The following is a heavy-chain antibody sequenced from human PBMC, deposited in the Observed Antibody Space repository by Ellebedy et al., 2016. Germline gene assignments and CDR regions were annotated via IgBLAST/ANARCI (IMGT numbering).Heavy chain of an antibody. CDR3: ARGGVAGRYFDL. V-gene: IGHV3-20*04. J-gene: IGHJ2*01. D-gene: IGHD2-15*01. CDR2: LYWNGGNT. Sequence: GESLKISXAASGFSFSNYAMSWVRQAPGKGLEWVAGLYWNGGNTDYGDSVKGRFTISRDNAKKVVYLQMNSLRGEDTAVYFCARGGVAGRYFDLWGRGTLVTVSS. CDR1: GFSFSNYA.